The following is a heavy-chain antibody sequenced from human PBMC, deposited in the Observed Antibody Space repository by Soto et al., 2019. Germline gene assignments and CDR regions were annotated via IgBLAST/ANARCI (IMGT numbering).Heavy chain of an antibody. CDR2: ISYSGNT. CDR1: GGSIISGY. V-gene: IGHV4-59*01. J-gene: IGHJ4*01. D-gene: IGHD3-10*02. Sequence: SETLSLTCTVSGGSIISGYWSWIRQPPGKGLEWIGYISYSGNTNYNPSLKSRVPMSVDTPKNQFSLRLSSVTTADTAVFSCAGLRGYVVSPIDYWGDQTPVTVS. CDR3: AGLRGYVVSPIDY.